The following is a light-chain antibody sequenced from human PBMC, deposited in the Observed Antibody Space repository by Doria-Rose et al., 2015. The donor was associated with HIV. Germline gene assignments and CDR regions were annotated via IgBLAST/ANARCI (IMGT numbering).Light chain of an antibody. CDR1: QSFSSTY. V-gene: IGKV3-20*01. CDR2: DGS. J-gene: IGKJ1*01. Sequence: EIVLTQSPGTLSLSPGERATLSCRASQSFSSTYLAWYQQKPGQAPSLLISDGSTRATGIPDRFSASGSGTDFTLTISRLEPEDFALYYCHQYGTSWTFGQGTKVEI. CDR3: HQYGTSWT.